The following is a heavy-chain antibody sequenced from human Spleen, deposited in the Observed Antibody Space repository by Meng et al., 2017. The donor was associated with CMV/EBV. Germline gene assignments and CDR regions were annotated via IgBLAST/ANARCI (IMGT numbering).Heavy chain of an antibody. CDR2: INPNSGGT. V-gene: IGHV1-2*02. J-gene: IGHJ6*02. CDR1: GYTFTGYY. Sequence: ASVKVSCKASGYTFTGYYMHWVRQAPGQGLEWMGWINPNSGGTNYAQKFQGRVTMTRDTSISTAHMELSRLRSDDTAVYYCARAGCSSTSCYLYYYYGMDVWGQGTTVTVSS. D-gene: IGHD2-2*01. CDR3: ARAGCSSTSCYLYYYYGMDV.